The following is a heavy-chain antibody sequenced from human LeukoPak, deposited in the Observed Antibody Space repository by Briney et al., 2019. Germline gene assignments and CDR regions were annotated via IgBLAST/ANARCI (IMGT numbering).Heavy chain of an antibody. CDR3: ARAGIRFLEWLLADY. CDR1: GFTFSSYA. V-gene: IGHV3-30*04. CDR2: ISYDGSNK. J-gene: IGHJ4*02. Sequence: GRSLRLSCAASGFTFSSYAMHWVSQAPGKGLEWVAFISYDGSNKYYADSVKGRFTISRDNSKNTLYLQMNSLRAEDTAVYHCARAGIRFLEWLLADYWGQGTLVTVSS. D-gene: IGHD3-3*01.